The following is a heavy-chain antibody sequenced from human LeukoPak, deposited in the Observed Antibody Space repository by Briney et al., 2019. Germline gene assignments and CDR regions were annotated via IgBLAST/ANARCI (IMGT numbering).Heavy chain of an antibody. CDR1: GFTFSTYS. D-gene: IGHD5-18*01. Sequence: GGSLRLSCAASGFTFSTYSMNWVRQAPGKGLEWVSSISGTSSYIYYADSVKGRFTISRDNAKNSLSLQMNSLRAEDTAVYYCARGTNSYGFYWGQGTLVTVSS. V-gene: IGHV3-21*01. CDR3: ARGTNSYGFY. CDR2: ISGTSSYI. J-gene: IGHJ4*02.